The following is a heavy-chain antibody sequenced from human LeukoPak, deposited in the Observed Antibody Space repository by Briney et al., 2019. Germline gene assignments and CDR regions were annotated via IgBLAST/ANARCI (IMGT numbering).Heavy chain of an antibody. D-gene: IGHD3-10*01. CDR3: AKAYHYGAGSSFDY. V-gene: IGHV3-23*01. CDR2: ISARGDNT. J-gene: IGHJ4*02. CDR1: GFTFTNYA. Sequence: GGSLRFSCAASGFTFTNYAMSWVRQAPGKGLEWVSAISARGDNTYYADSVKGRFSISRDNSQNTQYLQMNSLRAEDTAMYYCAKAYHYGAGSSFDYWGQGILVTVSS.